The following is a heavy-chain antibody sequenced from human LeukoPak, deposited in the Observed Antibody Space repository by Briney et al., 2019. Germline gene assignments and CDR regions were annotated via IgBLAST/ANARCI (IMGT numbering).Heavy chain of an antibody. CDR2: IGPGSDT. CDR1: GFMFSSFW. V-gene: IGHV3-7*01. J-gene: IGHJ5*02. Sequence: GGSLRLSCAASGFMFSSFWMGWVRQAPGKGPEWVANIGPGSDTYYVESVRGRFTISRDNAQSSLYLQMDSPRGDDSAVYYCGRWGVSAGLDRWGQGTLVTVSS. CDR3: GRWGVSAGLDR. D-gene: IGHD3-10*01.